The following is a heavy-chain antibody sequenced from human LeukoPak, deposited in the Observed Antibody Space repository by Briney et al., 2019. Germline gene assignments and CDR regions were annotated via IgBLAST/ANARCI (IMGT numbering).Heavy chain of an antibody. CDR2: ISHDEST. Sequence: SETLSLTCTVSGGSISSGGYYWSWIRQPPGKGLEWIGYISHDESTFYNPSLKSRVTISVDRSKNQFSLRLNSVTAADTAVYYCARWADYWGQGTLVTVSS. CDR3: ARWADY. V-gene: IGHV4-30-2*01. CDR1: GGSISSGGYY. J-gene: IGHJ4*02.